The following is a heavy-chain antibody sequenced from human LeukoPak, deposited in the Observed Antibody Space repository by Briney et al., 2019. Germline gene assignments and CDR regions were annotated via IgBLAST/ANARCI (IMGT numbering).Heavy chain of an antibody. Sequence: GGSLRLSCAASGFTVSSNYMSWVRQAPGKGLEWVSVIYSGGSTYYADFVKGRFTISRDNSKNSLYVQMNSLRAEDTAVYYCARVFPEGAFDYWGQGTLVTVSS. CDR1: GFTVSSNY. CDR3: ARVFPEGAFDY. D-gene: IGHD3-10*02. J-gene: IGHJ4*02. CDR2: IYSGGST. V-gene: IGHV3-53*01.